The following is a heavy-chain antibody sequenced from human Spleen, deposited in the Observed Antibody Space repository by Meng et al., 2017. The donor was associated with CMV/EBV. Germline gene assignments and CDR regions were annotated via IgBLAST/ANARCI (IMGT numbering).Heavy chain of an antibody. CDR3: AKYTYYYDSSGYPHRDYYYYGMDV. Sequence: GGSLRLSCAASGFTFTSYGMHWVRQAPGKGLEWVAVISYDGSIRNYADSVKGRFSISRDNSKNTLYLQMNSLRAEDTAVYYCAKYTYYYDSSGYPHRDYYYYGMDVWGQGTTVTVSS. CDR2: ISYDGSIR. V-gene: IGHV3-30*18. D-gene: IGHD3-22*01. CDR1: GFTFTSYG. J-gene: IGHJ6*02.